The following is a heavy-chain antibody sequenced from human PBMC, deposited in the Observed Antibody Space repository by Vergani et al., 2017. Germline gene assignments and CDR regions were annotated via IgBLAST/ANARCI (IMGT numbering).Heavy chain of an antibody. CDR1: GGSLSSGSYY. J-gene: IGHJ4*02. CDR3: ARDFDYYFDW. Sequence: QVQLQESGPGLVKPSQTLSLTCTVSGGSLSSGSYYWSWIRQPAGMGLEWIGRIYTSGSTNYNPSLKSRVTISVDTSKNQFSLKLSSVTAADPAVYYCARDFDYYFDWWGEGALVAVSS. V-gene: IGHV4-61*02. CDR2: IYTSGST.